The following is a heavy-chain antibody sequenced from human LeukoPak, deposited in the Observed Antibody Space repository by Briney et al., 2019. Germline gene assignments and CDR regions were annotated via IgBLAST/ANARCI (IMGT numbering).Heavy chain of an antibody. Sequence: GGSLRLSCAACGFTFSSYAMSLVRQAPGKGLEWVSAISGSGGSTYYADSVKGRFTISRDNSKNTLYLQMNSLRAEDTAVYYCAKVQVYYDSSGYYFPDYWGQGTLVTVSS. CDR3: AKVQVYYDSSGYYFPDY. J-gene: IGHJ4*02. D-gene: IGHD3-22*01. CDR1: GFTFSSYA. V-gene: IGHV3-23*01. CDR2: ISGSGGST.